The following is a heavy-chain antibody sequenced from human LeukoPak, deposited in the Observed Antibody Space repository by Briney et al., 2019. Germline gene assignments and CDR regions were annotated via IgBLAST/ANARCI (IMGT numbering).Heavy chain of an antibody. CDR2: INQDGSEK. V-gene: IGHV3-7*01. Sequence: GGSLRLSCSTSGFNFNTKWMTWVRQAPGKGLEWVANINQDGSEKYHGDSVKGRFIISRDNAKRSLFLEMSSLRAEDTAVYYCADPPSDFWGQGTLVAVSS. J-gene: IGHJ4*02. CDR1: GFNFNTKW. CDR3: ADPPSDF.